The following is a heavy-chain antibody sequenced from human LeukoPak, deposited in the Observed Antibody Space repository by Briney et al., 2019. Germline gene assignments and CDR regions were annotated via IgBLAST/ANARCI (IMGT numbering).Heavy chain of an antibody. D-gene: IGHD3-10*01. J-gene: IGHJ4*02. CDR1: GFTFSSYA. CDR3: ARDLGGSGSYLYYFDY. V-gene: IGHV3-23*01. CDR2: ISGSGGST. Sequence: GGSLRLSCAASGFTFSSYAMSWVRQAPGKGLEWVSAISGSGGSTYYADSVKGRFTFSRDNSKNTLYLQMNSLRAEDTAVYYCARDLGGSGSYLYYFDYWGQGTLVTVSS.